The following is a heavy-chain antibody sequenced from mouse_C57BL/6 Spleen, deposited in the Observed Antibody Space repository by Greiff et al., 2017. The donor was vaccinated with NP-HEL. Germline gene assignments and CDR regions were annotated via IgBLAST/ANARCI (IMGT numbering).Heavy chain of an antibody. J-gene: IGHJ4*01. CDR2: IHPNSGST. Sequence: VQLQQPGAELVKPGASVKLSCKASGYTFTSYWMHWVKQRPGQGLEWIGMIHPNSGSTNYNEKFKGKATLTVDKSSSTAYMQLSSLTSEDSAVYYCTPYSRHAMDYWGQGTSVTVSS. V-gene: IGHV1-64*01. D-gene: IGHD2-5*01. CDR3: TPYSRHAMDY. CDR1: GYTFTSYW.